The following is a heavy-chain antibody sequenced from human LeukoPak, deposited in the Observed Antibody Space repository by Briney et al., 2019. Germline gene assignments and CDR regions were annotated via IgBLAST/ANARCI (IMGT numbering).Heavy chain of an antibody. D-gene: IGHD3-16*01. J-gene: IGHJ4*02. CDR3: ARDHLGGDY. CDR1: GGSISSHY. Sequence: ASETLSLTCTVAGGSISSHYWSWIRQPPGKGLEWIGYIYYSGSTNYNPSLKSRVTISVDTSKNQFSLKLSSLTAADTAVYYCARDHLGGDYWGQGTLVTVSS. CDR2: IYYSGST. V-gene: IGHV4-59*11.